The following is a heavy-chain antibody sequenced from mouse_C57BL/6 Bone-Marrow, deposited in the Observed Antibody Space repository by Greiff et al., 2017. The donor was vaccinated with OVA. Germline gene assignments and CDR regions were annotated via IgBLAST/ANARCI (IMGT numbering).Heavy chain of an antibody. CDR3: ARSGGYYGVFDY. V-gene: IGHV1-55*01. CDR1: GYTFTSYW. J-gene: IGHJ2*01. Sequence: QVQLQQPGAELVKPGASVKMSCKASGYTFTSYWITWVKQRPGQGLEWIGDIYPGSGSTNYNEKFKSKATLTVDTSSITAYMQLSSLTSEDSAVYDCARSGGYYGVFDYWGQGTTLTVSS. CDR2: IYPGSGST. D-gene: IGHD1-1*01.